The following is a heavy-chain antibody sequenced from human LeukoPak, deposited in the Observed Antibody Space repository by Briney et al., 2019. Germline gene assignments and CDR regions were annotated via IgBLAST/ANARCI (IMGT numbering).Heavy chain of an antibody. CDR2: IIGSGSGT. J-gene: IGHJ4*02. CDR3: AKDGLYSSSWYDY. Sequence: GGTLRLSCAASGFTFSSYGMSWVRQAPGKGLQWVSVIIGSGSGTYYADSVKGRFTISRDNSKNTLYLQMNSLRAEDTAVYYCAKDGLYSSSWYDYWGQGTLVTVSS. V-gene: IGHV3-23*01. D-gene: IGHD6-13*01. CDR1: GFTFSSYG.